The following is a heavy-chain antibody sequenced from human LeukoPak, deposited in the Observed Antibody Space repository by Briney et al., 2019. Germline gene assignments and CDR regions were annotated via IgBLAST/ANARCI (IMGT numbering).Heavy chain of an antibody. Sequence: PGGSLRLSCAASGFTFSSYSMNWVRQAPGKGLEWVSSISSSSYIYYADSVKGRFTISRDNAKNSLYLQTNSLRAEDTAVYYCAREEYSGSYYFDYWGQGTLVTVSS. CDR3: AREEYSGSYYFDY. V-gene: IGHV3-21*01. J-gene: IGHJ4*02. CDR2: ISSSSYI. D-gene: IGHD1-26*01. CDR1: GFTFSSYS.